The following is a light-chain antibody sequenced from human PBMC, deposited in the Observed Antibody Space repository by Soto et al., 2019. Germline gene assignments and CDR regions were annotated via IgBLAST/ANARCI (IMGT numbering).Light chain of an antibody. CDR2: GAS. Sequence: EIVLTQSPGTLSLSPGERVTLSCRASQSVRSTYLAWYQQKPGQSPRLLIYGASSRATGIPDRFSGSGSGTDFTLTISRLEPEDFAVYYCQQYDISPITFGPGTKVDIK. CDR3: QQYDISPIT. V-gene: IGKV3-20*01. J-gene: IGKJ3*01. CDR1: QSVRSTY.